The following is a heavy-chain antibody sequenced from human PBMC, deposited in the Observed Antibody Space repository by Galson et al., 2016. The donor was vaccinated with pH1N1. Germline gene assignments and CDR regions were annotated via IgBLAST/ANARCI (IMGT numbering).Heavy chain of an antibody. CDR2: IFYNGNT. CDR1: GGSISSGGYY. Sequence: SETLSLTCTVSGGSISSGGYYWTWIRQHPWMRPEWIGYIFYNGNTYYNPSLKSRVTISVDTSKNQFSLKLSSVTAADTAVYYCARQIRGDLDWYFDLWGRGTLVTVSS. CDR3: ARQIRGDLDWYFDL. V-gene: IGHV4-39*01. J-gene: IGHJ2*01. D-gene: IGHD4-17*01.